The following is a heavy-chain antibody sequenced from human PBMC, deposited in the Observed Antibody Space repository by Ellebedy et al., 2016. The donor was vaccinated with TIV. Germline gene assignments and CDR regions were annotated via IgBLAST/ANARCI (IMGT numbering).Heavy chain of an antibody. J-gene: IGHJ3*02. CDR2: IYYSGTT. CDR1: AGSISSSGYY. V-gene: IGHV4-39*07. Sequence: SETLSLTCSVSAGSISSSGYYWDWIRQPPVKGLEWIGCIYYSGTTHYNPSLNSPITISIDTSRNPFSLKLSSVTAADTAVYYCARGRSFEAFDIWGQGTMVTVSS. CDR3: ARGRSFEAFDI.